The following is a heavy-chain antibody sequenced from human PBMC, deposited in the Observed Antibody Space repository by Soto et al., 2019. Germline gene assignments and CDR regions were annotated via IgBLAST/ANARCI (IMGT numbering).Heavy chain of an antibody. Sequence: ASVKVSCKASGYTFTSYDINWVRQATGQGLEWMGWMNPNSGNTGYAQKFQGRVTMTRNTSISTAYMELSSLRSEDTAVYYWARGDSSSWYYYYGMDVWGQGTTVTVSS. CDR2: MNPNSGNT. CDR3: ARGDSSSWYYYYGMDV. D-gene: IGHD6-13*01. CDR1: GYTFTSYD. V-gene: IGHV1-8*01. J-gene: IGHJ6*02.